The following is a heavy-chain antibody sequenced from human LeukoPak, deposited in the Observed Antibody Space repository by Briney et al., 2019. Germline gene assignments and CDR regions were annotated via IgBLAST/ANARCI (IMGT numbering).Heavy chain of an antibody. CDR1: GFSVRGNY. V-gene: IGHV3-33*08. CDR3: ATNMYCRGGRCHGFDY. J-gene: IGHJ4*02. D-gene: IGHD2-15*01. CDR2: IWYDGSNE. Sequence: GGSLRPSCAVSGFSVRGNYLSWVRQAPGKGLEWVAVIWYDGSNEKYADSVKGRFTISRDNSKNTLHLQMNSLRAEDTAVYYCATNMYCRGGRCHGFDYWGQGTLVTVSS.